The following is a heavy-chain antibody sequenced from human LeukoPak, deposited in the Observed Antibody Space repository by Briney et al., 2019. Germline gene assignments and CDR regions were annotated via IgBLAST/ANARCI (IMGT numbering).Heavy chain of an antibody. CDR1: GGSISSSNW. J-gene: IGHJ6*04. CDR3: ARRPYYYYGMDV. V-gene: IGHV4-4*02. Sequence: QSSGTLSLTCAVSGGSISSSNWWSWVRQPPGKGLEWIGEIYHSGSTNYNPSLKSRVTISVDKSKSQFSLKLSSVTAADTAVYYCARRPYYYYGMDVWGKGTTVTVSS. CDR2: IYHSGST.